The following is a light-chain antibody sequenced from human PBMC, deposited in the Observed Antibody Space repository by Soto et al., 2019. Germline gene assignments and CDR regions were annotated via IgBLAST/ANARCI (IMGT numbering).Light chain of an antibody. CDR2: DAT. J-gene: IGKJ4*01. CDR3: QQYGSSPRT. CDR1: QTVDNF. V-gene: IGKV3-20*01. Sequence: EIVFTQSPFILSLSPGERATLSCRASQTVDNFLAWYQLKPGKAPRLLIYDATKRASGIPVRFTGSGSGTDFTLTISRLEPEDFAVYYCQQYGSSPRTFGGGTKVDI.